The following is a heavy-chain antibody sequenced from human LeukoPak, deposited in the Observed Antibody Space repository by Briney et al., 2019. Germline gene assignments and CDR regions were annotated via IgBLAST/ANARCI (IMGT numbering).Heavy chain of an antibody. Sequence: PGGSLRLSCAASGFTFSSYWMSWVRQAPGKGLEWVANIKQDGSEKYYVDSVKGRFTISRDNAKNSLYLQMNSLRAEDTAVYYCARGYDILTGYQTSDYWGQGTLVTVSS. V-gene: IGHV3-7*03. D-gene: IGHD3-9*01. CDR1: GFTFSSYW. CDR2: IKQDGSEK. J-gene: IGHJ4*02. CDR3: ARGYDILTGYQTSDY.